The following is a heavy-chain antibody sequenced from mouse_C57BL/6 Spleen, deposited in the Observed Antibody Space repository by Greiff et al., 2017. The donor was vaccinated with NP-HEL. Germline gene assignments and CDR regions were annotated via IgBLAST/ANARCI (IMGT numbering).Heavy chain of an antibody. Sequence: VQLQQPGAELVRPGTSVKMSCKASGYTFTNYWIGWAKQRPGHGLEWIGDIYPGGGYTNYNEKFKGKATLTADKSSSTTYMQFSSRTSDDSAVYYCARWGTTVVAPDYWGQGTTLTVSS. J-gene: IGHJ2*01. D-gene: IGHD1-1*01. V-gene: IGHV1-63*01. CDR3: ARWGTTVVAPDY. CDR2: IYPGGGYT. CDR1: GYTFTNYW.